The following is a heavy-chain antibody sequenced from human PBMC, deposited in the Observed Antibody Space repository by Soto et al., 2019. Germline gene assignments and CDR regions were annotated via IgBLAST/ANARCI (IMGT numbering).Heavy chain of an antibody. V-gene: IGHV1-46*01. D-gene: IGHD2-15*01. CDR1: GYTFTSYY. CDR2: INPSGGST. Sequence: ASVQVSCTASGYTFTSYYMHWVRQAPGQGLEWMGIINPSGGSTSYAQKFQGRVTMTRDTSTSTVYMELSSLRSEDTAVYYCARGKGLCSGGSCYSEVFDYWGQGTLVTVSS. J-gene: IGHJ4*02. CDR3: ARGKGLCSGGSCYSEVFDY.